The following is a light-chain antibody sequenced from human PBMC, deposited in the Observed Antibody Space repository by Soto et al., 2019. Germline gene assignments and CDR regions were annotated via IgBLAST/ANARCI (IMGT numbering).Light chain of an antibody. V-gene: IGKV3-20*01. Sequence: VLTQSPGILSLSPGERATLACWASQSVSSSYIAWYQQKPGQAPRLLIYRTSSTATGIPERFSSSGSGTDFTLTISRLEPEDFAVYYGQQVGLSPRFTFGPGTKVDV. CDR3: QQVGLSPRFT. CDR1: QSVSSSY. J-gene: IGKJ3*01. CDR2: RTS.